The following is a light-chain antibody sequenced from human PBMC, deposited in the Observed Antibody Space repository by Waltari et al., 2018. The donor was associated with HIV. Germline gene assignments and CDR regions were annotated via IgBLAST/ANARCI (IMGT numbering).Light chain of an antibody. V-gene: IGLV2-18*02. CDR2: EVN. J-gene: IGLJ2*01. CDR3: SSYTSSSTYVI. Sequence: QSALTQPPSVSASPGQSVPISCTGGSSDVGGYDRVSWYQQPPGTAPKLILYEVNNRPSGVPDRFSGSKSGNTASLTISGLQADDEADYFCSSYTSSSTYVIFGGGTKLTVL. CDR1: SSDVGGYDR.